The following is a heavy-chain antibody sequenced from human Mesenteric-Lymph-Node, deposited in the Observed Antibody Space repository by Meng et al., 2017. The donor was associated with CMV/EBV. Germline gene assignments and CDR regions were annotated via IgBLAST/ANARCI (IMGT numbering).Heavy chain of an antibody. CDR2: ITTYNGDT. CDR1: GYRFTSYG. Sequence: ASVKVSCKASGYRFTSYGLSWVRRAPGQGLEWMGWITTYNGDTRYAQKFQGRVSMTTDTSTGTAYMELRSLRSDDTAMYYCARDGFLEWLSTDYYYYGMDVWGQGTTVTVSS. D-gene: IGHD3-3*01. CDR3: ARDGFLEWLSTDYYYYGMDV. J-gene: IGHJ6*02. V-gene: IGHV1-18*01.